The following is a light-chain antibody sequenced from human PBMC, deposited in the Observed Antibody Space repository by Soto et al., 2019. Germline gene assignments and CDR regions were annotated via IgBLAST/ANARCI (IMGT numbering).Light chain of an antibody. CDR2: SSN. Sequence: QSVLTQPPSASGTPGQRVTISCSGSSSNIGSNSVNWYQQLPGTAPKLLMYSSNQRPSGVPARFSGSTSGTSASLAISGLQSEDEADYYCAAWDDSLNGVVFGGGTKVTVL. J-gene: IGLJ2*01. CDR3: AAWDDSLNGVV. V-gene: IGLV1-44*01. CDR1: SSNIGSNS.